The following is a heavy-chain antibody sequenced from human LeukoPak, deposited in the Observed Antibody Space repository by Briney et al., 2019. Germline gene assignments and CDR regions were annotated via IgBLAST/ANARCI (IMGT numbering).Heavy chain of an antibody. D-gene: IGHD3-3*01. CDR2: ISAYNGNT. J-gene: IGHJ6*02. CDR3: ARDLPRFLEWLLPYYYYGMDV. V-gene: IGHV1-18*01. Sequence: ASVKVSCKASGGTFSSYAISWVRQAPGQGLEWMGWISAYNGNTNYAQKLQGRVTMTTDTSTSTAYMELRSLRSDDTAVYYCARDLPRFLEWLLPYYYYGMDVWGQGTTVTVSS. CDR1: GGTFSSYA.